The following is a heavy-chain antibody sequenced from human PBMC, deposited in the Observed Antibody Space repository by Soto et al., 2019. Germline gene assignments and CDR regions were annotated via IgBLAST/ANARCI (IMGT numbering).Heavy chain of an antibody. J-gene: IGHJ4*02. CDR3: AGAREMATTRFDY. CDR2: INPNSGGT. V-gene: IGHV1-2*02. D-gene: IGHD5-12*01. Sequence: ASVKVSCKASGYTFTGYYMHWVRQAPGQGLEWMGWINPNSGGTNYAQKFQGRVTMTRDTSISTAYMELSRLRSDDTAVYYCAGAREMATTRFDYWGQGTLVTVSS. CDR1: GYTFTGYY.